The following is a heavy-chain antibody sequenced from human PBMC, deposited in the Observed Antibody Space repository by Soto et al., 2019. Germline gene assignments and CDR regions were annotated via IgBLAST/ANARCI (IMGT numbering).Heavy chain of an antibody. CDR2: VKYDGSET. V-gene: IGHV3-7*01. CDR3: ARDIPGPYYYYMDV. D-gene: IGHD1-20*01. J-gene: IGHJ6*03. Sequence: GGSLRLSCAVSGFSFSVYWMSWVRQAPGKGPEWVASVKYDGSETHYSDSVKGRFTISRDNAQSSLYLQMNSLRADDTAIYYCARDIPGPYYYYMDVWGKGTTVTVSS. CDR1: GFSFSVYW.